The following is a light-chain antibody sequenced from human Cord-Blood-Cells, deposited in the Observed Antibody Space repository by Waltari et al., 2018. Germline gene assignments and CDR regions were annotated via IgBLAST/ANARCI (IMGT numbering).Light chain of an antibody. CDR3: QQSYSTPLT. V-gene: IGKV1-39*01. CDR2: AAS. CDR1: QSISSY. Sequence: DIQMTQSPSSLSASVGDRVTITCRASQSISSYLNWYQQKPGKAPKLLIYAASSLKSGVPSRFSGSGYGKDFTLTISSLQPEDFATYYCQQSYSTPLTFGGGTKVEIK. J-gene: IGKJ4*01.